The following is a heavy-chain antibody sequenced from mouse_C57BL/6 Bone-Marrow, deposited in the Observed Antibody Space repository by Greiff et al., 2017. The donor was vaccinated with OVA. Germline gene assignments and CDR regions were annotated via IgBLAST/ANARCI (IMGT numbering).Heavy chain of an antibody. D-gene: IGHD1-1*01. CDR1: GYAFTNYL. CDR2: INPGSGNT. V-gene: IGHV1-54*01. J-gene: IGHJ1*03. Sequence: QVQLQQSGAELVRPGTSVKVSCQASGYAFTNYLIEWVKQRPGQGLEWIGVINPGSGNTYYNEKFKGKATLTADKSSSTAYMELRSLTSEDSAVYVCARRPIYYYGSSYVGDGYFDVWGTGTTVTVSS. CDR3: ARRPIYYYGSSYVGDGYFDV.